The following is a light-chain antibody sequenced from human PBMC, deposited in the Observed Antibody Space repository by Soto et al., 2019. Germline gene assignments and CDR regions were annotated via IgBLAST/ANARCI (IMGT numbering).Light chain of an antibody. CDR3: QQYGFSPYT. CDR2: DAS. CDR1: QSISSW. J-gene: IGKJ2*01. V-gene: IGKV1-5*01. Sequence: GDRVTITCRASQSISSWLAWYQQKPGKAPKLLIYDASSLESGVPSRFSGSGSGTEFTLTISSLQPEDFAVYYCQQYGFSPYTFGQGTKLEIK.